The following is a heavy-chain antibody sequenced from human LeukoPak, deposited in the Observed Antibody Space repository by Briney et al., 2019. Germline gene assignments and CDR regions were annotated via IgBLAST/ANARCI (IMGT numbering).Heavy chain of an antibody. CDR1: GYTFTSYD. CDR2: MNPNSGNT. J-gene: IGHJ4*02. Sequence: ASVKVSCKASGYTFTSYDINWVRQATGQGLEWMGWMNPNSGNTGYAQKFQGRVTITRDTSASTAYMELSSLRSEDTAVYYCARGNVLLWFGEFRYWGQGTLVTVSS. D-gene: IGHD3-10*01. V-gene: IGHV1-8*01. CDR3: ARGNVLLWFGEFRY.